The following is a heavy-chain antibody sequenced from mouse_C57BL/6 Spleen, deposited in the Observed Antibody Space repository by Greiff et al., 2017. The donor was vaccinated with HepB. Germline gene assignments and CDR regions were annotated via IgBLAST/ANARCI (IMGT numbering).Heavy chain of an antibody. CDR3: ARYYGNYGWYFDV. D-gene: IGHD2-1*01. V-gene: IGHV5-4*03. Sequence: EVKLMESGGGLVKPGGSLKLSCAASGFTFSSYAMSWVRQTPEKRLEWVATISDGGSYTYYPDNVKGRFTISRDNAKNNLYLQMSHLKSEDTAMYYCARYYGNYGWYFDVWGTGTTVTVSS. J-gene: IGHJ1*03. CDR2: ISDGGSYT. CDR1: GFTFSSYA.